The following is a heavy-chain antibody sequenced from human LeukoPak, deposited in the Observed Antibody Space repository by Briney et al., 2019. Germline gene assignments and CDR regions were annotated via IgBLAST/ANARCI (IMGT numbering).Heavy chain of an antibody. V-gene: IGHV3-13*01. D-gene: IGHD6-13*01. CDR1: GFTSSSYG. Sequence: GGSLRLSCAASGFTSSSYGMHWVRQAPGKGLEWVSAIGTAGDTYYPGSVKGRFTISRENAKNSLYLQMNSLRAGDTAVYYCARGRDSSRADAFDIWGQGTMVTVSS. CDR2: IGTAGDT. CDR3: ARGRDSSRADAFDI. J-gene: IGHJ3*02.